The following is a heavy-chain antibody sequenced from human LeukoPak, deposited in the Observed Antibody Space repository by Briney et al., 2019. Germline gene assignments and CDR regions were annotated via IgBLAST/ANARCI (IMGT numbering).Heavy chain of an antibody. J-gene: IGHJ1*01. CDR1: GVTFSRHV. Sequence: GGSLRLSCAASGVTFSRHVMHWVRQAPGKGLEWVAFIPSDGSNNYYADSVKGRFTISRDNSKNTLYLQMNSLRVDDTAVYYCAKDRRYSYGEGYFQHWGQGTLVTVSS. CDR3: AKDRRYSYGEGYFQH. V-gene: IGHV3-30*02. D-gene: IGHD5-18*01. CDR2: IPSDGSNN.